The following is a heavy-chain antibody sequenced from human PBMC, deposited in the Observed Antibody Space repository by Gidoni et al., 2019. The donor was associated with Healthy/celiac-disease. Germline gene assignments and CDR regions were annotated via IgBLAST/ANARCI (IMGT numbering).Heavy chain of an antibody. CDR2: IYYSGST. CDR3: ARDAGLRLGWYFDL. V-gene: IGHV4-31*03. D-gene: IGHD3-16*01. CDR1: GGSIRSGGYY. Sequence: QVQLQESGPGLVKPSQTLSLTCTVSGGSIRSGGYYWSWIRQHPGKGLEWIGYIYYSGSTYYNPSLKSRVTISVDTSKNQFSLKLSSVTAADTAVYYCARDAGLRLGWYFDLWGRGTLVTVSS. J-gene: IGHJ2*01.